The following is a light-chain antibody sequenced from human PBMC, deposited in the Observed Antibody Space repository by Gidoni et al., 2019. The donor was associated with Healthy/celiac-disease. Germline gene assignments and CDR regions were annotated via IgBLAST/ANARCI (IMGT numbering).Light chain of an antibody. CDR2: GAT. Sequence: EIVLTQSPGTLSLSPGERATLSCRASQSVSSSFFACYQQKRRQAPSLLIYGATSKATGIPDGISGRGSGTGFTLTISRLEPEDVAVYFCQQYGSSPGTFGQGTKVEIK. V-gene: IGKV3-20*01. J-gene: IGKJ1*01. CDR3: QQYGSSPGT. CDR1: QSVSSSF.